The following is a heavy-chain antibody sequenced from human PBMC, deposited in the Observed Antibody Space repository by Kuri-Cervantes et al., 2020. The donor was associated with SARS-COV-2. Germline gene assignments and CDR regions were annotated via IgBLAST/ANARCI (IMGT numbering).Heavy chain of an antibody. V-gene: IGHV1-18*01. J-gene: IGHJ4*02. CDR3: ARNIVGATHFDY. CDR2: ISAYNGNT. D-gene: IGHD1-26*01. Sequence: ASAKVSSKASGYTFTSSGISWARQALGQGLGWMGWISAYNGNTNYAQKLQGRVTMTTDTSTSTAYMALRSLRSEDTAMYYCARNIVGATHFDYWGQGTLVTVSS. CDR1: GYTFTSSG.